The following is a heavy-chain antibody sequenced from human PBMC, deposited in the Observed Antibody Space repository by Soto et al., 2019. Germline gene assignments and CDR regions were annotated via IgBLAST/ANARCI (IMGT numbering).Heavy chain of an antibody. J-gene: IGHJ4*02. Sequence: ASETLSLTCAVYGGSFSGYYWSWIRQPPGKGLEWIGEINHSGSTNYNPSLKSRVTISVDTSKNQFSLKLSSVTAADTAVYYCARGSKDNMVRGVKSFDYWGQGTLVTVSS. CDR1: GGSFSGYY. V-gene: IGHV4-34*01. D-gene: IGHD3-10*01. CDR3: ARGSKDNMVRGVKSFDY. CDR2: INHSGST.